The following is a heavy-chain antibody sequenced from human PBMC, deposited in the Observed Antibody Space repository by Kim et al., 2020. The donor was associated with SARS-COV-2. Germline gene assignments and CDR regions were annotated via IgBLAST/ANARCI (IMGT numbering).Heavy chain of an antibody. Sequence: GGSLRLFCAASGFTFSSYAMHWVRQAPGKGLEWVAVISYDGSNKYYADSVKGRFTISRDNSKNTLYLQMNSLRAEDTAVYYCARDRHRYYDSSGNDYWGQGTLVTVSS. CDR1: GFTFSSYA. V-gene: IGHV3-30*04. CDR2: ISYDGSNK. CDR3: ARDRHRYYDSSGNDY. D-gene: IGHD3-22*01. J-gene: IGHJ4*02.